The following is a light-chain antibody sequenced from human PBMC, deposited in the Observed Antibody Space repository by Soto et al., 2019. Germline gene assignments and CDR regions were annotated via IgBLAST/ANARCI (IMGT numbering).Light chain of an antibody. J-gene: IGLJ1*01. Sequence: QSVLTQPPSASGTPGQRVTISCSGSSSNIGSNTVNWYQQLPGTAPKLLIYSNKQRPSGVPDRFSGSKSGTSASLAISGLQSEDDADYYCAAWDDSLNGPGYVFGTGTKLTV. CDR3: AAWDDSLNGPGYV. V-gene: IGLV1-44*01. CDR1: SSNIGSNT. CDR2: SNK.